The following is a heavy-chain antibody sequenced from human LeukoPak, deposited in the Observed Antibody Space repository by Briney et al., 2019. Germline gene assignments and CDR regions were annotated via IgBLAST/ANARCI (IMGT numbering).Heavy chain of an antibody. CDR3: ARGSSSSGYFDY. CDR2: INHSGST. CDR1: GGSFSGYY. Sequence: SETLSLTCAVYGGSFSGYYWSWIRQPPGKGLEWIGEINHSGSTNYNPSLKSRVTISVDTSKNQFSLKLSSVTAADTAVYYCARGSSSSGYFDYWGQGTLSPSPQ. D-gene: IGHD6-6*01. V-gene: IGHV4-34*01. J-gene: IGHJ4*02.